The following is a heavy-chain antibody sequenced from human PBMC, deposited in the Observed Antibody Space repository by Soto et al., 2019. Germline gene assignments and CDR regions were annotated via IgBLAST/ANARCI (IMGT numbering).Heavy chain of an antibody. CDR3: ARSGGLDRDFNY. V-gene: IGHV1-69*13. Sequence: GASVKVSCKASGGTFSSDSFSWVRQAPGQGLEWMGGIIPMFDTPIYAQKFQDRVTITADEPTSTAYMQLSSLRSGDTAVYYCARSGGLDRDFNYWGQGSLVTVS. CDR1: GGTFSSDS. J-gene: IGHJ4*02. CDR2: IIPMFDTP. D-gene: IGHD2-15*01.